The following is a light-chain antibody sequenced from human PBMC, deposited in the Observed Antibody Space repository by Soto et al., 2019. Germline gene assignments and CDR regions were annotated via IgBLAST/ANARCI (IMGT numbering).Light chain of an antibody. CDR3: CSHAGSSTYVV. Sequence: QSALTQPASVSGSPGQSIAISCTGTSSDVGGYNLVSWYQQHPGKAPKFLIYEDSKRPSGVSDRFSGSKSGNTASLTISGPQAEDEADYYCCSHAGSSTYVVFGGGTKVTVL. J-gene: IGLJ2*01. CDR1: SSDVGGYNL. CDR2: EDS. V-gene: IGLV2-23*01.